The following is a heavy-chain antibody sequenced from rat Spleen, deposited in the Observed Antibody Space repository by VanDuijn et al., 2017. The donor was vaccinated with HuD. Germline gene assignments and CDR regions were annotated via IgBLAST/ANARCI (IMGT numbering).Heavy chain of an antibody. Sequence: EVKLVESGGGLVQPGRSLRLSCAASGFNFNDYWMGWVRQAPGKGLEWIGEINEDSSTINYSPSLKDRFTISRDSAQNTLYLQMSKLGSEDTATYYCTRRRVVGGFDYWGQGVMVTVSS. CDR3: TRRRVVGGFDY. D-gene: IGHD1-11*01. CDR2: INEDSSTI. CDR1: GFNFNDYW. J-gene: IGHJ2*01. V-gene: IGHV4-2*01.